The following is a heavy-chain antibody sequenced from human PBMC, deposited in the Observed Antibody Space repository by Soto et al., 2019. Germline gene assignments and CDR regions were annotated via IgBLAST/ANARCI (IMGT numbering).Heavy chain of an antibody. Sequence: QVQLVQSGPEVKMPGSSVKVSCKASGDTFNSYTINWVRQAPGQGLQWMGRTIPILAMSNYALKFQGRVKITEDKSKTTAYVKLSRLRSDDTAVYYCAASYGSGSRAFDYWGQGTLVTVSS. CDR3: AASYGSGSRAFDY. D-gene: IGHD3-10*01. J-gene: IGHJ4*02. CDR1: GDTFNSYT. V-gene: IGHV1-69*02. CDR2: TIPILAMS.